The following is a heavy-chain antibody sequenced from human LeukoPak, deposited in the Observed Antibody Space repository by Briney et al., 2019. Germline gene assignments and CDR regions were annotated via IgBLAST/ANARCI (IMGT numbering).Heavy chain of an antibody. Sequence: SETLSLTCTVSGGSISSYYWSWIRQPAGKGLEWIGRIYTSGSTNYNPSLKSRVTMSVDTSKNQFSLKVTSVTAADTAVYYCARRYCTNGVCYRSAFDIWGQGTMVSVSS. CDR1: GGSISSYY. V-gene: IGHV4-4*07. CDR2: IYTSGST. J-gene: IGHJ3*02. D-gene: IGHD2-8*01. CDR3: ARRYCTNGVCYRSAFDI.